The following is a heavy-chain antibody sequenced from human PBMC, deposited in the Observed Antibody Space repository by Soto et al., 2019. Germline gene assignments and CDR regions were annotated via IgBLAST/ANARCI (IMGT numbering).Heavy chain of an antibody. CDR2: TYYRSRWYN. J-gene: IGHJ6*03. V-gene: IGHV6-1*01. Sequence: SQTLSLTCAISGDSVSSNSAAWNRIRLSPSRGLEWLARTYYRSRWYNDYAVSVRSRITVNPDTPKNQFSLQLTSVTPEDTAVYYCAGTTSHQWYYMDVWGKGTTVTVSS. D-gene: IGHD1-7*01. CDR3: AGTTSHQWYYMDV. CDR1: GDSVSSNSAA.